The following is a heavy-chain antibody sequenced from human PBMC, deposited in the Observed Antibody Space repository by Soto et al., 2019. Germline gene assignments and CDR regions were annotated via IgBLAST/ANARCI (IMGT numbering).Heavy chain of an antibody. J-gene: IGHJ4*02. D-gene: IGHD3-10*01. V-gene: IGHV4-30-2*01. CDR1: GGSISSGGYS. Sequence: SETLSLTCAVSGGSISSGGYSWSWIRQPPGKGLEWIGYIYHSGSTYYNPSLKSRVTISVDRSKNQFSLKLSSVTAADTAVYYCAGLGYYGSGSYSGFDYWGQGTLVTVSS. CDR2: IYHSGST. CDR3: AGLGYYGSGSYSGFDY.